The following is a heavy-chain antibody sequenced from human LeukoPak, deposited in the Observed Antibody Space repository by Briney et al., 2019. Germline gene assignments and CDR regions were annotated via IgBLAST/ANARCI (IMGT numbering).Heavy chain of an antibody. CDR2: INQDGSEK. Sequence: GGSLRLSCAASGLTFSSHWMSWARQAPGKGLEWVANINQDGSEKYYVDSVKGRFTISRDNAKNSLYLQMNSLRAEDTAVYYCARDYFEPGVILDYWGPGNLVTVSS. CDR1: GLTFSSHW. V-gene: IGHV3-7*05. J-gene: IGHJ4*02. CDR3: ARDYFEPGVILDY. D-gene: IGHD3-9*01.